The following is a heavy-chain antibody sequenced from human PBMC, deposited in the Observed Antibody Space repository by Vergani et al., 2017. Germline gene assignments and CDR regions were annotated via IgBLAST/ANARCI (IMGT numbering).Heavy chain of an antibody. D-gene: IGHD3-16*02. CDR2: IKQDGSEK. CDR1: GFTFSSYW. CDR3: ARGGDYDYVWGSYRFDY. Sequence: EVQLVESGGGLVQPGGSLRLSCAASGFTFSSYWMSWVRQAPGKGLEWVANIKQDGSEKYYVDSVKGRLTISRDNAKNSLYLQMNSLRAEDTAVYYCARGGDYDYVWGSYRFDYWGQGTLVTVSS. V-gene: IGHV3-7*01. J-gene: IGHJ4*02.